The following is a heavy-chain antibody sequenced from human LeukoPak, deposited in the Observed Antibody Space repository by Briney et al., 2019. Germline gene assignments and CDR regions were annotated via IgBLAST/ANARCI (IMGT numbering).Heavy chain of an antibody. V-gene: IGHV3-7*05. CDR3: TRDRYGD. Sequence: PGGSLRLSCVASGFPFSTSWMSWVRQPPGRALEWLANIKYDGSETFYVDSVKGRFTISRDNARKAVYLQMDSLRVDDTALYYCTRDRYGDWGQGTPVTVSS. CDR1: GFPFSTSW. J-gene: IGHJ4*02. D-gene: IGHD4-17*01. CDR2: IKYDGSET.